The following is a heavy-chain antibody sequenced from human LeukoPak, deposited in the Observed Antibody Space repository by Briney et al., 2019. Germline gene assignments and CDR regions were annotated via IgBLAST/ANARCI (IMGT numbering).Heavy chain of an antibody. Sequence: GGSLRLSRAASGFTVSNSYMTWVRQAPGKGLEWVSIIFADGGTYYADSLKGRFTISRDISKNTAFLQMNSLRAEDTAVYYCARTNNYAYVHWGQGTLVTVSS. V-gene: IGHV3-66*01. J-gene: IGHJ4*02. CDR2: IFADGGT. D-gene: IGHD5-18*01. CDR1: GFTVSNSY. CDR3: ARTNNYAYVH.